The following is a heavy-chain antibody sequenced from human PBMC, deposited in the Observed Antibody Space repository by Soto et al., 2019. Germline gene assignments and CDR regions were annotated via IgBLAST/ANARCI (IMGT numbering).Heavy chain of an antibody. V-gene: IGHV4-34*01. CDR3: ARRYNWNYGWFDP. Sequence: SETLSLTCAVYGGSFSGYYWSWIRQPPGKGLEWIGEINHSGSTNYNPSLKSRVTISVDTSKNQFSLKLSSVTAADTAVYYCARRYNWNYGWFDPCGQGTLVTVSS. CDR2: INHSGST. D-gene: IGHD1-7*01. J-gene: IGHJ5*02. CDR1: GGSFSGYY.